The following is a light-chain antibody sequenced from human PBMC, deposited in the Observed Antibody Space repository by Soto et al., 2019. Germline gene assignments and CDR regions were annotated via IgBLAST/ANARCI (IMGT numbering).Light chain of an antibody. CDR2: DAS. V-gene: IGKV1-5*01. J-gene: IGKJ4*01. CDR3: QQYNSYPLT. Sequence: DIQMTQSPSTLPASVGDRVTITCRASQSISSWLAWYQQKPGKAPKLLIFDASSLESGVPSRFSGSGSGTEFTLTISSLQPDDFATYYCQQYNSYPLTFGGGTKVDIK. CDR1: QSISSW.